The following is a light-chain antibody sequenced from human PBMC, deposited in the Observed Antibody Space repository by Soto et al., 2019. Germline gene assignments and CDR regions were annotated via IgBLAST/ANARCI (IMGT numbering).Light chain of an antibody. Sequence: EIVLTQSPATLSLSPGERATLSCRASQSVSNSYLAWYQQKPGQAPRLLIYGASSLATVIPARFSGSGSGTDFTLTISRLEPEDFAAYYCQQYDSKPITFGQGTQLEIK. J-gene: IGKJ5*01. CDR3: QQYDSKPIT. V-gene: IGKV3-20*01. CDR2: GAS. CDR1: QSVSNSY.